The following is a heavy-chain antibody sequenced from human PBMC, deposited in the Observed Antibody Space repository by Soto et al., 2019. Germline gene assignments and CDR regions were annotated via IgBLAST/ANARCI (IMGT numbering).Heavy chain of an antibody. CDR2: INPKSCGT. V-gene: IGHV1-2*02. CDR3: ATGPRPKMCFPNDS. J-gene: IGHJ4*02. Sequence: ASVNVSGKALGHTFSGYYLRWLLQAPSQGLESMELINPKSCGTHYAPKFDSMVTLTTDTSISTAFMELSRPTSDDPLAYYCATGPRPKMCFPNDSWGQGTTVNLSS. CDR1: GHTFSGYY.